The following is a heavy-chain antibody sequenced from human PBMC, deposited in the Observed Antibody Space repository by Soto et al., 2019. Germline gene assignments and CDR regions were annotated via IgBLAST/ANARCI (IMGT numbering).Heavy chain of an antibody. D-gene: IGHD2-15*01. CDR1: GFTFSSYA. V-gene: IGHV3-30-3*01. Sequence: QVQLVESGGGVVQPGWSLRLSCAASGFTFSSYAMHWVRQAPGKGLEWVAVISYDGSNKYYADSVKGRFTISRDNSKNTLFLQMNSLKTEDTAVYYCARDLKDCSGGSCYLDYYSYYGMDVWGQGTTVTVSS. CDR3: ARDLKDCSGGSCYLDYYSYYGMDV. CDR2: ISYDGSNK. J-gene: IGHJ6*02.